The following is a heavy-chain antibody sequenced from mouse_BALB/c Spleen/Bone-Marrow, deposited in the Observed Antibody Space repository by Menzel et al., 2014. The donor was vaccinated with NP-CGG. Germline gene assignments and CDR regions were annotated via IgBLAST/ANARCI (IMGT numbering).Heavy chain of an antibody. J-gene: IGHJ3*01. CDR1: GYTFXNYW. D-gene: IGHD2-3*01. V-gene: IGHV1-7*01. Sequence: QVHVKQSGAELAKPRASVKMSCKASGYTFXNYWMHWVKQRPGQGLEWIGYIDPSTGYTEYNQKFKDKATLTADKSSSTAYMQLSSLTSEDSTVYYCARGGIYDGYSYWGQGTLVTVSA. CDR2: IDPSTGYT. CDR3: ARGGIYDGYSY.